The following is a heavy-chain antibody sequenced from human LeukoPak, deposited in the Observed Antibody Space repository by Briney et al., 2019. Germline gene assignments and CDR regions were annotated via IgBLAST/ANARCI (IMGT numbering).Heavy chain of an antibody. CDR2: INHSGST. CDR3: ARAPLPHRSFGVVSYYFDY. V-gene: IGHV4-34*01. Sequence: SETLSLTCAVYGGSFSGYYWSWIRQPPGKGLEWIGEINHSGSTNYNPSLKSRVTISVDTSKNQFSLKLSSVTAADTAVYYCARAPLPHRSFGVVSYYFDYWGQGTLVTVSS. D-gene: IGHD3-3*01. CDR1: GGSFSGYY. J-gene: IGHJ4*02.